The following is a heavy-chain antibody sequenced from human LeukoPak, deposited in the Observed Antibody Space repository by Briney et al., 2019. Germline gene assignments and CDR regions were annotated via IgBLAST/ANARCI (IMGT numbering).Heavy chain of an antibody. J-gene: IGHJ4*02. CDR2: INSDGSST. V-gene: IGHV3-74*01. CDR3: AKDHPYSSGWDY. D-gene: IGHD6-19*01. Sequence: GGSLRLSCAASGFTFSSYWMHWVRQAPGKGLVWVSRINSDGSSTSYADSVKGRFTISRDNAKNTLYLQMNSLRAEDTAVYYCAKDHPYSSGWDYWGQGTLVTVSS. CDR1: GFTFSSYW.